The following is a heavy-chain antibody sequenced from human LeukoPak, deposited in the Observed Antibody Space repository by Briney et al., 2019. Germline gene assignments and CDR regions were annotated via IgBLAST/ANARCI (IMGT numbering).Heavy chain of an antibody. D-gene: IGHD2-15*01. CDR1: GFTFSSYA. Sequence: GGSLRLSCAASGFTFSSYAMSWVRQAPGKGLEWVSAISGSGGSTYYADSVKGRFTISRDNSKNTLYLQMNNLRAEDTAVYYCAKDIVVVVAATVGKNWGQGTLVTVSS. J-gene: IGHJ4*02. V-gene: IGHV3-23*01. CDR3: AKDIVVVVAATVGKN. CDR2: ISGSGGST.